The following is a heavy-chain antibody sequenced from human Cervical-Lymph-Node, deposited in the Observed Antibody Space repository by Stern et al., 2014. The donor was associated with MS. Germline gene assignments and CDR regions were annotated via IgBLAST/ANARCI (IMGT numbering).Heavy chain of an antibody. CDR1: GFTVSSNY. Sequence: EVQLEESGGGLVQPGGSLRLSCAASGFTVSSNYMTWVRQAPGKGLEWVSVIYTGGSTYYADSVKGRFTISRDNSKNTLYLQMNSLKTEDTAVYYCARDASGNYQFDSLDYWGQGTLVTVSS. CDR3: ARDASGNYQFDSLDY. V-gene: IGHV3-66*02. D-gene: IGHD3-10*01. J-gene: IGHJ4*02. CDR2: IYTGGST.